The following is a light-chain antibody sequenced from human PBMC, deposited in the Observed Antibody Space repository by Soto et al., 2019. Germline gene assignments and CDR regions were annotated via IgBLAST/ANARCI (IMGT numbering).Light chain of an antibody. CDR1: PTDVGGYNY. V-gene: IGLV2-11*01. CDR3: CSYAGSYLFV. J-gene: IGLJ1*01. CDR2: DVN. Sequence: SVLTQPRSVSGSPGQSVTISCTGTPTDVGGYNYVSWYQQHPGKAPKLIIYDVNKRPTGVPDRFSGSKSGITASLTISGLRPEDEADYHCCSYAGSYLFVFGTGTKVTVL.